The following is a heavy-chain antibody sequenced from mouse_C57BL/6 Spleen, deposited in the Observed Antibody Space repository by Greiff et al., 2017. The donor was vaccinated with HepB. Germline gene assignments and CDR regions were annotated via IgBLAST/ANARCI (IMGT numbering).Heavy chain of an antibody. D-gene: IGHD5-1*01. CDR1: GFTFSSYG. V-gene: IGHV5-6*01. J-gene: IGHJ3*01. Sequence: EVQGVESGGDLVKPGGSLKLSCAASGFTFSSYGMSWVRQTPDKRLEWVATISSGGSYTYYPDSVKGRFTISRDNAKNTLYLQMSSLKSEDTAMYYCARHVGDSTYGGFAYWGQGTLVTVSA. CDR3: ARHVGDSTYGGFAY. CDR2: ISSGGSYT.